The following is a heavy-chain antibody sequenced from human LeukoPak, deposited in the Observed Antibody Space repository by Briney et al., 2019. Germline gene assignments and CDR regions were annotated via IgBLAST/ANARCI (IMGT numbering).Heavy chain of an antibody. Sequence: SVKVSCKASGGTFSSYAISWVRQAPGQGLEWMGRIIPILGIANYAQKFQGRVAITADKSTSTAYMELSSLRSEDTAVYYCARDRSGKRVGYYGMDVWGQGTTVTVSS. J-gene: IGHJ6*02. D-gene: IGHD6-19*01. CDR3: ARDRSGKRVGYYGMDV. V-gene: IGHV1-69*04. CDR1: GGTFSSYA. CDR2: IIPILGIA.